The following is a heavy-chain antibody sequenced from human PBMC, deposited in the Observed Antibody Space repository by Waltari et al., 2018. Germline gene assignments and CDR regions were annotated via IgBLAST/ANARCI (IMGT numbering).Heavy chain of an antibody. V-gene: IGHV1-2*02. CDR2: VKAKSGAT. D-gene: IGHD2-15*01. CDR1: GFTFIASY. Sequence: QVQLVQSGPEVKPPGASVRVSCKASGFTFIASYMHWVWQAPGQGLEYMGWVKAKSGATNSAQKFKGRVTIARDACISTIYMELSSRTVDGTAVYYWAGEPCSGGFFLQSFDYWGQGTLVTVS. CDR3: AGEPCSGGFFLQSFDY. J-gene: IGHJ4*02.